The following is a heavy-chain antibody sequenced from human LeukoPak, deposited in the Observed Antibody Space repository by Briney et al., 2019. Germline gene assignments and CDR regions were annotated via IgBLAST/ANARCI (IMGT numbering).Heavy chain of an antibody. CDR3: SRAGGGYSYGYYMDV. CDR2: IRYDGNNK. Sequence: GGSLRLSCAASGFTFSSYGMHWVRQAPGKGLEWVAFIRYDGNNKFYADSVKGRFTISRDNSKNTLYLQMNSLRAEDTAVYYCSRAGGGYSYGYYMDVWGKGTTVSIS. CDR1: GFTFSSYG. D-gene: IGHD5-18*01. J-gene: IGHJ6*03. V-gene: IGHV3-30*02.